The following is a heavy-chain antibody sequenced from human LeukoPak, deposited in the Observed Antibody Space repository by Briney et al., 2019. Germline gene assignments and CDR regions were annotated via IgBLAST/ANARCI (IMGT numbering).Heavy chain of an antibody. CDR2: LYYSGST. J-gene: IGHJ3*02. D-gene: IGHD3-10*01. CDR3: ARGGSGISNAFDM. Sequence: PSETLSLTCSVSGGSISSYYWSWIRQPPGKGLEWIGYLYYSGSTNSNPSLKSRVTMSVDTSKNQFSLKLRSVTAADTAVYYCARGGSGISNAFDMWGQGTMVTVSS. CDR1: GGSISSYY. V-gene: IGHV4-59*01.